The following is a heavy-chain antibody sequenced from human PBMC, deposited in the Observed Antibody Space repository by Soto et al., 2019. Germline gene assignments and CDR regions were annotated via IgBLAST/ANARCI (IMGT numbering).Heavy chain of an antibody. CDR1: GGTFSSYA. D-gene: IGHD3-10*01. Sequence: SVKVSCKASGGTFSSYAISWVRQAPGQGLEWMGGIIPIFGTANYAQKFQGRVTITADESTSTAYMELSSLRSEDTAMYYCARSTVRGLWYFDYWGQGTLVTVSS. CDR3: ARSTVRGLWYFDY. V-gene: IGHV1-69*13. J-gene: IGHJ4*02. CDR2: IIPIFGTA.